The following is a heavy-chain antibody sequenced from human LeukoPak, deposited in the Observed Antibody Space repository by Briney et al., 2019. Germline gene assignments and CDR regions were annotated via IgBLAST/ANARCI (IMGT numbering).Heavy chain of an antibody. J-gene: IGHJ4*02. V-gene: IGHV4-4*07. D-gene: IGHD1-26*01. CDR3: AREIIRGSDNEANLDY. CDR2: IYNSGTT. Sequence: SETLSLTCTVSGASISSFYWTWIRQPAGKGLEWIGRIYNSGTTNYNPSLKSRVTMSLDTSNNQFSLRLSSVTAADTAVYYCAREIIRGSDNEANLDYWGRGTLVTVSA. CDR1: GASISSFY.